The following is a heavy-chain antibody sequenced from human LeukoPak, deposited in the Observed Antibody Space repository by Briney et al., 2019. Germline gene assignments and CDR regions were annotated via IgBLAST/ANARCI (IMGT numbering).Heavy chain of an antibody. V-gene: IGHV1-8*01. J-gene: IGHJ6*03. Sequence: ASVKVSCKASGYTFTSYDINWVRQATGQGLEWMGWMNPNSGNTGYAQKFQGRVTMTRNTSISTAYMELSSLRSEDTAVYYCARGYGDYVADYYYMDVWGKGTTVTISS. CDR3: ARGYGDYVADYYYMDV. CDR2: MNPNSGNT. CDR1: GYTFTSYD. D-gene: IGHD4-17*01.